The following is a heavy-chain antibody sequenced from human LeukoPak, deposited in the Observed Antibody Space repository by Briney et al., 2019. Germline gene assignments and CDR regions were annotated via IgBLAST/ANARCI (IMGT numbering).Heavy chain of an antibody. Sequence: SETLSLTCAVSGGSFSGYSWNWIRQPPGKGLEWIGEINQSGSTKYNPTLKSRVTISIDTSKSQFSMRLNSVTAADTALYYCARCDSGGWFFDSWGQGALVTVSS. D-gene: IGHD6-19*01. CDR3: ARCDSGGWFFDS. V-gene: IGHV4-34*01. J-gene: IGHJ5*01. CDR1: GGSFSGYS. CDR2: INQSGST.